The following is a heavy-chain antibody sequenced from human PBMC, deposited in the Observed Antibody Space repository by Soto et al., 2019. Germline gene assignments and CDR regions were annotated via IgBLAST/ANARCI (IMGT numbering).Heavy chain of an antibody. CDR3: AREAGSGSYYPFDY. Sequence: ASVKVSCKAAGYTFTHYAISWIRQTPGQGLEWMGWISPYNGDTKYAQKFQGRVTMTTDTSTTTAYMELRSLRSDDTAVYYCAREAGSGSYYPFDYWCQGT. D-gene: IGHD3-10*01. J-gene: IGHJ4*02. CDR1: GYTFTHYA. V-gene: IGHV1-18*01. CDR2: ISPYNGDT.